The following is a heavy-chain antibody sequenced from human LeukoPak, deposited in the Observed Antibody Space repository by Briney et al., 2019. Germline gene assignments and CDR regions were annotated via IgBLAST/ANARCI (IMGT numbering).Heavy chain of an antibody. CDR2: IYYSGST. J-gene: IGHJ4*02. Sequence: SETLSLTCTVSGGSISSYYWSWIRQPPGKGLEWIGYIYYSGSTNYNPSLKSRVTISVDTSKNQFSLKLSSVTAADTAVYYCARGYCSGGNCYSRVFDYWGQGTLVTVSS. D-gene: IGHD2-15*01. V-gene: IGHV4-59*01. CDR1: GGSISSYY. CDR3: ARGYCSGGNCYSRVFDY.